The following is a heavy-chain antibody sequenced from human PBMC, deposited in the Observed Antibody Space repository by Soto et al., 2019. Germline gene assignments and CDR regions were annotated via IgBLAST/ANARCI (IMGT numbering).Heavy chain of an antibody. D-gene: IGHD2-21*01. CDR3: ATDMEPMVAKASWGGYYGMDV. V-gene: IGHV5-10-1*01. CDR1: GYSFTSYW. Sequence: PGESLKISCKGSGYSFTSYWINWVRQMPGKGLEWMGRIDPSDSYTNYSPSFQGHVTISADKSISTAYLQWSSLKASDTAMYYCATDMEPMVAKASWGGYYGMDVWGQGTTVTVSS. J-gene: IGHJ6*02. CDR2: IDPSDSYT.